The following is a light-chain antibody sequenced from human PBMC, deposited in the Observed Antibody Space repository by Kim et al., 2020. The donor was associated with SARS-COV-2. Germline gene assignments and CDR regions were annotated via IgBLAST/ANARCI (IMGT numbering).Light chain of an antibody. J-gene: IGLJ3*02. CDR2: DVN. Sequence: GQAITISCTGTSSDMGGYNYVAWYQHHPGKAPKLMIYDVNKRPSGVSYRFSGSKSGNKAFLTIFGVQAEDEADYYCSSYTRTSTPPFGGGTQLTVL. CDR1: SSDMGGYNY. V-gene: IGLV2-14*03. CDR3: SSYTRTSTPP.